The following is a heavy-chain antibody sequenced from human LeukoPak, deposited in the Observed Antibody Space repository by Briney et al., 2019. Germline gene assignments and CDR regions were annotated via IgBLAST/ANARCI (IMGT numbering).Heavy chain of an antibody. J-gene: IGHJ4*02. V-gene: IGHV1-2*02. CDR1: GYTFTGYY. CDR3: ARELRDILTGYSYYFDY. Sequence: ASVKVSCKASGYTFTGYYMHWVRQAPGQGLEWMGWINPNSGGTNYAQKFQGRVTMTRDTSISTAYMELSRLRSDDTAAYYCARELRDILTGYSYYFDYWGQGTLVTVSS. D-gene: IGHD3-9*01. CDR2: INPNSGGT.